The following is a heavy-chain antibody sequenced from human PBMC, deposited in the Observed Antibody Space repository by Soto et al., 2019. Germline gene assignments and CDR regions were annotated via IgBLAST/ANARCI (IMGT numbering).Heavy chain of an antibody. CDR3: ARWPLVVLHYFES. Sequence: QVQLVQSGTAVKKPGSSVKVSCKASGGTFRNYPINWVRQAPGQGLEWMGSIFPITDIPDYAQNFQARLTISADKTTSTAYMESSHLTSVDTAMYFFARWPLVVLHYFESWCQGTLGTVSS. CDR1: GGTFRNYP. CDR2: IFPITDIP. J-gene: IGHJ4*02. V-gene: IGHV1-69*02.